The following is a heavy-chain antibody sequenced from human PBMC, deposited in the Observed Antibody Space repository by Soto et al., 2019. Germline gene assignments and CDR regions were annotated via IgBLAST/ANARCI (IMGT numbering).Heavy chain of an antibody. J-gene: IGHJ6*02. CDR2: IYYSGST. CDR3: ARYPLHCSGGNCYNFYYGLDV. D-gene: IGHD2-15*01. Sequence: SETLSLTCTVSGGSISSGGYYWSWIRQHPGKGLEWIGYIYYSGSTYYNPSLKSRVTISVDTSKNQFSLKLRSVTAADTAMYYCARYPLHCSGGNCYNFYYGLDVWGQGTTVTVSS. CDR1: GGSISSGGYY. V-gene: IGHV4-31*03.